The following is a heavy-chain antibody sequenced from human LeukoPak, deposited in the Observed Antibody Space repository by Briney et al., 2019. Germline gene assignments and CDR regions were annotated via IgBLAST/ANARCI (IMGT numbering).Heavy chain of an antibody. V-gene: IGHV4-59*08. CDR1: GGSISTYY. D-gene: IGHD3-9*01. CDR2: SHYSGST. Sequence: SETLSLTCTVSGGSISTYYWTWIRQPPGKGLEWIGFSHYSGSTNYNPSLKSRVTISVDTSENQFSLRLRSVTAADTAVYYCARGRYDILTGYYTRTFDIWGQGTMVTVSS. J-gene: IGHJ3*02. CDR3: ARGRYDILTGYYTRTFDI.